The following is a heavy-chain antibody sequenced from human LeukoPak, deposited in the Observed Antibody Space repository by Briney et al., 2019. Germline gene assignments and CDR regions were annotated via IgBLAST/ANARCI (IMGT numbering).Heavy chain of an antibody. CDR2: ISAYNGNT. Sequence: GASVKVSCKASGYTFTSYGISWVRQAPGQGLEWMGWISAYNGNTNYAQKLQGRVTMTTDTSTSTAYMELRSLRSDDTAVYYCAGGFNAFDWLSLFDYWGQGTLVTVSS. CDR3: AGGFNAFDWLSLFDY. J-gene: IGHJ4*02. CDR1: GYTFTSYG. D-gene: IGHD3-9*01. V-gene: IGHV1-18*01.